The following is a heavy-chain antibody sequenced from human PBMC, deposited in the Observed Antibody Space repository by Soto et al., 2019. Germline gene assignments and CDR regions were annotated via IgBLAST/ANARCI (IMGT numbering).Heavy chain of an antibody. D-gene: IGHD5-18*01. CDR1: GVSVSTGGYF. CDR2: IYYSGMT. Sequence: TLSLTCTVSGVSVSTGGYFWTWIRQHPGKGLEWIGNIYYSGMTYYNPSLRGRVSISLDPSESQFSLKLNSVTAAYTAVYYCARDSSGPGYSYGKFDYWGQGALVTVSS. V-gene: IGHV4-31*03. J-gene: IGHJ4*02. CDR3: ARDSSGPGYSYGKFDY.